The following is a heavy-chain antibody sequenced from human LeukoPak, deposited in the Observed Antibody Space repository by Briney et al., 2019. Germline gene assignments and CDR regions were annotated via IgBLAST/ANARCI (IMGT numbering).Heavy chain of an antibody. D-gene: IGHD3-10*01. CDR2: IYGGGGTT. J-gene: IGHJ4*02. CDR3: AKDSIIGHGFREFDH. Sequence: GGSLRLSCAVSGFSFSTFGMSWVRQAPGKGLEWVSCIYGGGGTTQYADSVKGRFTISRDKSNNMLYLQMNSLRAEDTAVYYCAKDSIIGHGFREFDHWGQGALVTVSS. V-gene: IGHV3-23*01. CDR1: GFSFSTFG.